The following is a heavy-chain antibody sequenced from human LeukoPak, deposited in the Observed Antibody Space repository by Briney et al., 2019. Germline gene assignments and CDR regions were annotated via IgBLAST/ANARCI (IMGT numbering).Heavy chain of an antibody. D-gene: IGHD3-3*01. CDR3: AKDHSGDLDY. CDR2: IRYDGGNK. Sequence: PSETLSLTCAVYGGSFSGYYWSWIRQPPGKWLEWVAFIRYDGGNKYYADSVKGRFTISRDNSKNTLYLQMNSLRAEDTAVYYCAKDHSGDLDYWGQGTLVTVSS. V-gene: IGHV3-30*02. CDR1: GGSFSGYY. J-gene: IGHJ4*02.